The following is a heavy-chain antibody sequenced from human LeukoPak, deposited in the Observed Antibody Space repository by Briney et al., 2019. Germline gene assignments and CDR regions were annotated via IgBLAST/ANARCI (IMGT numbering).Heavy chain of an antibody. J-gene: IGHJ6*03. Sequence: ASVKVSCKASGGTFRTFAISWVRQAPGQGLEWMGGIIPIFGIPDSAQKFQRRLTITADESTTTAYMELSSLRSDDTAIYYCGLSGNYYYYYMDVWGKGTTVTISS. CDR3: GLSGNYYYYYMDV. V-gene: IGHV1-69*13. D-gene: IGHD6-25*01. CDR1: GGTFRTFA. CDR2: IIPIFGIP.